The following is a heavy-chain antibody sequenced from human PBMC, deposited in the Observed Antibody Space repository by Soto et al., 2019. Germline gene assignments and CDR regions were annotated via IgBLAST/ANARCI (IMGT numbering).Heavy chain of an antibody. CDR3: MLGSGWKDFDY. Sequence: SETLYLTSTVSGGSISGSSYYWGWIRQPPGKGLEWIGNIYYSGSTYYNPSLKSRVTISVDTSKNQFSLKLSSVTAADTAVYYCMLGSGWKDFDYWGQGTLVTVS. D-gene: IGHD3-22*01. J-gene: IGHJ4*02. CDR2: IYYSGST. CDR1: GGSISGSSYY. V-gene: IGHV4-39*01.